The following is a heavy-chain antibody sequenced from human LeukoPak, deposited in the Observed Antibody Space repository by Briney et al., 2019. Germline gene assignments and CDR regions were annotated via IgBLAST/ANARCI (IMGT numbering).Heavy chain of an antibody. V-gene: IGHV4-59*01. CDR2: IYYSGST. CDR1: GGSISSYY. D-gene: IGHD3-22*01. CDR3: ARGKVIDAFDI. Sequence: SETLSLTCTVSGGSISSYYWSWIRQPPGKGLEWIGYIYYSGSTNYNPSLKSRVTISVDTSKNQFSLKLSSVTAADTAVYYCARGKVIDAFDIWCQGTMVTVSS. J-gene: IGHJ3*02.